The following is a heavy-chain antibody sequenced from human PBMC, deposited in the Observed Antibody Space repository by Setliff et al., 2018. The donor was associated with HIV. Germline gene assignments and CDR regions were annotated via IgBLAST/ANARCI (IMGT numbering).Heavy chain of an antibody. D-gene: IGHD1-26*01. CDR3: ARGARALGGDAFDI. Sequence: PSETLSLTCTVSGASLSRSTYYWGWIRQPPGKGLEWIGTMYSSGTTYYNPSLKSRVIISVDTSKNQFSLKLSSVTAADTAVYYCARGARALGGDAFDIWGQGTMVTVSS. V-gene: IGHV4-39*07. J-gene: IGHJ3*02. CDR2: MYSSGTT. CDR1: GASLSRSTYY.